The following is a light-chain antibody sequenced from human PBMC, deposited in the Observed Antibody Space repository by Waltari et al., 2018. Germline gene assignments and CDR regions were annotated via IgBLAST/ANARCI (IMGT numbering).Light chain of an antibody. Sequence: QSALTQPASLSGSPGQSITMSCTGTNSDIGVYNFVPCYQHHPGTAPNLLIYDVAKRPSGVSSRFFGSKSGDTAFLTISGLQAEDEADYSCSSYSSTNTLVFGGGTRLTVL. CDR1: NSDIGVYNF. V-gene: IGLV2-14*03. CDR3: SSYSSTNTLV. J-gene: IGLJ2*01. CDR2: DVA.